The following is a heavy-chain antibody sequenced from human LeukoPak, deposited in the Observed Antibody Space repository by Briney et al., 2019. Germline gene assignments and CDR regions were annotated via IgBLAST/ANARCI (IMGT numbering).Heavy chain of an antibody. D-gene: IGHD2/OR15-2a*01. CDR1: GFTFSDYY. J-gene: IGHJ6*03. V-gene: IGHV3-53*01. CDR2: IYGGST. Sequence: GGSLRLSCAVSGFTFSDYYMTWVRQAPGKGLEWVSIIYGGSTYYADSMKGRFTISRDNSKNTVYLQMNSLRAEDTAVYYCARDFEGVHRTTNSYTYYYYMDVWGKGTTVIVSS. CDR3: ARDFEGVHRTTNSYTYYYYMDV.